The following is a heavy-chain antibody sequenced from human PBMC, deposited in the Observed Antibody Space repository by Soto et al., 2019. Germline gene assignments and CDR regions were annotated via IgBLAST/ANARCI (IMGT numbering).Heavy chain of an antibody. CDR1: GYSFTSYG. D-gene: IGHD3-22*01. V-gene: IGHV1-18*04. CDR2: ISGHNGNT. CDR3: ARHRSNYYDDTFYYYFDY. J-gene: IGHJ4*02. Sequence: ASVKVSCKASGYSFTSYGISWVRQAPGQGPEWMGWISGHNGNTNHPHSLQGRVTMTTDTSRNTAYMELRRLRSDDTAVYYCARHRSNYYDDTFYYYFDYWGQGTRVT.